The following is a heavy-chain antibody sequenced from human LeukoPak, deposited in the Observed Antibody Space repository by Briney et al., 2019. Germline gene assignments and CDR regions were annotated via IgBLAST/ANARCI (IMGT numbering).Heavy chain of an antibody. CDR3: ARRYSSSSWGFTGYYYYGMDV. CDR1: GGSITSYY. D-gene: IGHD6-6*01. V-gene: IGHV4-59*01. Sequence: PSETLSLTCTVSGGSITSYYWSWIRQTPGKGLEWIGYVHYSGTTSYNPSLKSRVTISADMSKNQFSLKLSSVTAADTAVYYCARRYSSSSWGFTGYYYYGMDVWGQGTTVTVSS. J-gene: IGHJ6*02. CDR2: VHYSGTT.